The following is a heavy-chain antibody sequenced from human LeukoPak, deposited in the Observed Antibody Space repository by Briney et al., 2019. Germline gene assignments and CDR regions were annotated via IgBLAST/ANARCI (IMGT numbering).Heavy chain of an antibody. Sequence: GASVKVSCKASGGTFSSYAISWVRQAPGQGLEWMGGIIPIFGTANYAQKFQGRVTITADESTSTAYMELSSLRSEDTAVYYCARRIADYSSYNWFDPWGQGTLVTVSS. D-gene: IGHD4-11*01. V-gene: IGHV1-69*13. J-gene: IGHJ5*02. CDR1: GGTFSSYA. CDR3: ARRIADYSSYNWFDP. CDR2: IIPIFGTA.